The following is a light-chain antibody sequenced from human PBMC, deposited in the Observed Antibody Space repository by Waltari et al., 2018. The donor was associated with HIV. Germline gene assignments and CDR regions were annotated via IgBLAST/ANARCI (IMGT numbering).Light chain of an antibody. CDR1: QSISSF. CDR3: QQTYSIPFT. V-gene: IGKV1-39*01. J-gene: IGKJ3*01. Sequence: DIQMTQSPSSLSASVGDRITHSCRASQSISSFLNWYRQKPGKAPKLLIYAASSLQSGVPSRFSGGGSGTGFTLTISSLQPEDFATYYCQQTYSIPFTFGPGTRVDIK. CDR2: AAS.